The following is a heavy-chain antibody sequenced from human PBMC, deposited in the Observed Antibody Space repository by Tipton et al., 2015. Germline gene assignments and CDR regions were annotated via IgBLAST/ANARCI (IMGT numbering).Heavy chain of an antibody. CDR3: ARDVNGGYYDL. Sequence: SLRLSCAASGFTFRNYWMSWLRQAPGERLEWIGQIKYDGSEKWYLDSMKGRFTISRDNARNSVYLQTNTLRAEDTAVYYCARDVNGGYYDLWGRGTTVTVSP. CDR2: IKYDGSEK. V-gene: IGHV3-7*01. D-gene: IGHD3-10*01. CDR1: GFTFRNYW. J-gene: IGHJ3*01.